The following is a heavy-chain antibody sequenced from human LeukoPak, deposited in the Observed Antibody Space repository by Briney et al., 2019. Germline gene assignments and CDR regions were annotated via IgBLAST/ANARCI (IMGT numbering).Heavy chain of an antibody. D-gene: IGHD7-27*01. Sequence: SETLSLTCTVSGGSISSGSYYWSWIRQPAGKGLEWIGRIYTSGSTNYNPSLKSRVTISVDASKNQFSLKLSSVTAADTAVYYCARVNWGSYNWFDPWGQGTLVTVSS. CDR3: ARVNWGSYNWFDP. CDR1: GGSISSGSYY. J-gene: IGHJ5*02. CDR2: IYTSGST. V-gene: IGHV4-61*02.